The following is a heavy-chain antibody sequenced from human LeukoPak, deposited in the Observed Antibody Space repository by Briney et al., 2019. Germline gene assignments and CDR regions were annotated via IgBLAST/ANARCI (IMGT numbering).Heavy chain of an antibody. V-gene: IGHV5-51*01. CDR3: ARRIAVTATFDY. CDR2: IYPGDSET. Sequence: ESPEISCKGSGYSFTSYWIAWVRQMPGKGLEWMGIIYPGDSETRYSPSFQGQVTISADKSISTAYLQWSSLKASDTAMYYCARRIAVTATFDYWGTGSLGTVSS. J-gene: IGHJ4*02. D-gene: IGHD6-13*01. CDR1: GYSFTSYW.